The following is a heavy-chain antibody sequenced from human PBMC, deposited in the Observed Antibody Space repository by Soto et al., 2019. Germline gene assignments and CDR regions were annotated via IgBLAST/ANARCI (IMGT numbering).Heavy chain of an antibody. V-gene: IGHV1-18*01. D-gene: IGHD2-21*01. Sequence: QVQLVQSGAEVKKPGASVKVSCKTSGYTFTTYGVSWVRQAPGLGLEWMGWISGYNGNTNSAPKLQGRVSMTTDTSTSTAYMELRSLRSDDTAVYYCASDELTYCGGDNCEHYFDYWGQGTLVTVSS. CDR2: ISGYNGNT. J-gene: IGHJ4*02. CDR1: GYTFTTYG. CDR3: ASDELTYCGGDNCEHYFDY.